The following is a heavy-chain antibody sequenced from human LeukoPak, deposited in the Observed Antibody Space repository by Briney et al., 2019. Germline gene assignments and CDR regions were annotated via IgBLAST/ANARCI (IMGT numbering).Heavy chain of an antibody. CDR2: ISGYNGKT. V-gene: IGHV1-18*04. J-gene: IGHJ4*02. CDR3: ARDPDGDYDFDY. D-gene: IGHD4-17*01. Sequence: GASVKVSCKASGYTFTSYGMSWVRQAPGQALEWMGWISGYNGKTNYAQKFQGRVTMTTDTSTSTAYMKLRSLRSDDTAVYYCARDPDGDYDFDYWGQGTLVTVSS. CDR1: GYTFTSYG.